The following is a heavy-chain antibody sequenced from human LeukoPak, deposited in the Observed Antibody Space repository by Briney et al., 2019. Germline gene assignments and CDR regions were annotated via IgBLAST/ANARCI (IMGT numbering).Heavy chain of an antibody. CDR1: GFTFSTYS. CDR3: ARDMVSYSGSYSLDY. D-gene: IGHD1-26*01. Sequence: GGSLRLSCAASGFTFSTYSMNWVRQAPGKGLEWVSYISSSNTIYCADSVKGRFSISRDNAKNSLYLQMNSLRDEDTAVYYCARDMVSYSGSYSLDYWGQGIPGHRLL. J-gene: IGHJ4*02. CDR2: ISSSNTI. V-gene: IGHV3-48*02.